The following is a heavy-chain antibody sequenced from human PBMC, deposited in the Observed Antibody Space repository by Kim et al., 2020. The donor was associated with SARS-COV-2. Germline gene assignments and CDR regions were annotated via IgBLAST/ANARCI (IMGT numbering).Heavy chain of an antibody. CDR3: GKGELDKYYYGMDV. J-gene: IGHJ6*02. V-gene: IGHV4-59*01. CDR1: GGSISSYY. D-gene: IGHD6-13*01. Sequence: SETLSLTCTVSGGSISSYYWSWIRQPPGKGLEWIGYIYYSGSTNYNPSLKSRVTISVDTSKNQFSLKLSSVTAADTAVYYCGKGELDKYYYGMDVWGQGTTVTVSS. CDR2: IYYSGST.